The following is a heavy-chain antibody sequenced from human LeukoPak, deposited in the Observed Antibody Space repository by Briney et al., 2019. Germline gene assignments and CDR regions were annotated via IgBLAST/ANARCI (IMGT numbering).Heavy chain of an antibody. CDR3: AGGQQWLVPY. CDR1: GGSISSGGYS. V-gene: IGHV4-30-2*02. J-gene: IGHJ4*02. D-gene: IGHD6-19*01. Sequence: SQTLSLTCAVSGGSISSGGYSWSWIRQPPGKGLEWIGYIYHSGSTYYNPSLKSRVTISVDTSKNQFSLKLSSVTAADTAVYYCAGGQQWLVPYWGQGTLVTVSS. CDR2: IYHSGST.